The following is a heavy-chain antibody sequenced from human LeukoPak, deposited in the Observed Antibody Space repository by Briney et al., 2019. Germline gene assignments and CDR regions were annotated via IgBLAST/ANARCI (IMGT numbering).Heavy chain of an antibody. V-gene: IGHV3-30*02. D-gene: IGHD6-19*01. CDR2: IRYDGSKK. J-gene: IGHJ4*02. CDR3: AKGQSGWYTFDY. CDR1: GFTFSSYG. Sequence: GGSLRLSCAASGFTFSSYGMHWVRQAPGKGLEWVAFIRYDGSKKYYADSVKGRFTISRDNSNNTLYLQMSSLRAEDTAVYYCAKGQSGWYTFDYWGQGTLVTVSS.